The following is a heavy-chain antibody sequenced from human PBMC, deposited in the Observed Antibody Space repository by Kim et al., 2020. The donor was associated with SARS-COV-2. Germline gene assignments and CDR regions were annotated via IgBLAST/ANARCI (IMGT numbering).Heavy chain of an antibody. Sequence: ADSVKGRFTISRDNSKNTLYLQMSSLRAEDTAVYYCVKAPMVRGVGWFDPWGQGTLVTVSS. J-gene: IGHJ5*02. V-gene: IGHV3-64D*06. D-gene: IGHD3-10*01. CDR3: VKAPMVRGVGWFDP.